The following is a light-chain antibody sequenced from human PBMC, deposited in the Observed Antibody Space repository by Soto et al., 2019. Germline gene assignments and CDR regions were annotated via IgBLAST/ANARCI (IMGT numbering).Light chain of an antibody. CDR1: QSVSSN. J-gene: IGKJ5*01. Sequence: EIVMTQPPATLSVSAGERATLSCRASQSVSSNLAWYQQKPGQAPRLLIYDASNRATGIPARFSGSGSGTDFTLTISSLEPEDFAVYYCQQRSNWLITFGQGTRLEI. CDR3: QQRSNWLIT. CDR2: DAS. V-gene: IGKV3-11*01.